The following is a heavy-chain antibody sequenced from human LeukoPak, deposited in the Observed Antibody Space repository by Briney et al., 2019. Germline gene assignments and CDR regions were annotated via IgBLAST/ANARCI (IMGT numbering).Heavy chain of an antibody. Sequence: SETLSLTCTVSGGSISSGDYYWSWIRQPPGKGLEWIGYIYYSGSTYYNPSLKSRVTISVDTSKNQFSLKLRSVTAADTAVDYCASHSGSYSYFQHWGQGTLVTVSS. D-gene: IGHD1-26*01. J-gene: IGHJ1*01. CDR3: ASHSGSYSYFQH. V-gene: IGHV4-30-4*08. CDR1: GGSISSGDYY. CDR2: IYYSGST.